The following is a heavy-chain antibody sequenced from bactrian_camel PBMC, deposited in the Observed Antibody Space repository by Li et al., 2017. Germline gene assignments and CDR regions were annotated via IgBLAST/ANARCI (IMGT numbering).Heavy chain of an antibody. Sequence: DVQLVESGGGSVQAGGSLRLSCATSGYTYSSYCMGWLRQAPGKERERVAVIHSDGFTTYADSVKGRFTISRDNAKNTLALQMNSLKPEDTAMYHCAAREVGSRDYMGPCDSSSMDFWGEGTQVTVS. J-gene: IGHJ7*01. CDR2: IHSDGFT. V-gene: IGHV3S42*01. D-gene: IGHD4*01. CDR1: GYTYSSYC.